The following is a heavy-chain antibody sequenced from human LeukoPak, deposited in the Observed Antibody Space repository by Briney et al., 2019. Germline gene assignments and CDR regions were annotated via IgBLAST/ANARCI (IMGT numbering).Heavy chain of an antibody. CDR1: GFTVSSNY. J-gene: IGHJ4*02. Sequence: GGSLRLSCAASGFTVSSNYMSWVRQAPGKGLEWVSVIYSGGSTYYADSVKGRFTISRHNSKNTLYLQMNSLRAEDTAVYYCARDRGDILTGYCDYWGQGTLVTVSS. V-gene: IGHV3-53*04. CDR3: ARDRGDILTGYCDY. D-gene: IGHD3-9*01. CDR2: IYSGGST.